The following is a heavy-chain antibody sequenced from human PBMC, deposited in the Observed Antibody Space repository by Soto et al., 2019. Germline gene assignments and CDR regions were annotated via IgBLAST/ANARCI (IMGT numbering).Heavy chain of an antibody. V-gene: IGHV1-3*01. CDR1: RYTFPSYA. J-gene: IGHJ3*02. CDR2: INAGNGNT. Sequence: SERVSCKASRYTFPSYAVLRVRQAPGPRLEWLGWINAGNGNTKYSQKYKGRVTSTRNTYASTAYMELSSLRSEDTAVYYCARRIRTSSSWDSVGDAFDIWGQGTMFTVSS. D-gene: IGHD6-13*01. CDR3: ARRIRTSSSWDSVGDAFDI.